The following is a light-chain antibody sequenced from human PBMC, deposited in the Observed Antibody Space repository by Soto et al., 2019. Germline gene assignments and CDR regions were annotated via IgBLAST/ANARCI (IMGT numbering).Light chain of an antibody. J-gene: IGKJ2*01. V-gene: IGKV3-15*01. CDR1: QSVSDN. Sequence: EIVMTQSPATRSVSPGERATLSGRASQSVSDNLAWYQQKPGQAPRLLIYGASTRATGIPARFSGSGSGTEFTLTISSLQSEDFAVYYCQQSNNWPYTFGQGTKLDIK. CDR3: QQSNNWPYT. CDR2: GAS.